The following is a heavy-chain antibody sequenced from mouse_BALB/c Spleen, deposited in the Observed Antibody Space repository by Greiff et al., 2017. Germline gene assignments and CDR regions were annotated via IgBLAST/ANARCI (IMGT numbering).Heavy chain of an antibody. D-gene: IGHD2-3*01. V-gene: IGHV5-12-1*01. CDR2: ISSGGGST. CDR3: ARHPGDGYYLYYAMDY. CDR1: GFAFSSYD. Sequence: EVQVVESGGGLVKPGGSLKLSCAASGFAFSSYDMSWVRQTPEKRLEWVAYISSGGGSTYYPDTVKGRFTISRDNAKNTLYLQMSSLKSEDTAMYYCARHPGDGYYLYYAMDYWGQGTSVTVSS. J-gene: IGHJ4*01.